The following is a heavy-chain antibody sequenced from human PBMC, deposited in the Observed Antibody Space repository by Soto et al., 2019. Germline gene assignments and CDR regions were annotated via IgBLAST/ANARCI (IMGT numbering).Heavy chain of an antibody. J-gene: IGHJ4*02. D-gene: IGHD1-26*01. CDR1: GFSFSKFA. CDR3: ARVLYATWSSFDY. Sequence: RLSCSASGFSFSKFAMHWVRQAPGKGLEWISYITSGGTTYYADSANGRFTISRDNAKNSLYLHLNSLTAEDTAIYYCARVLYATWSSFDYWGQGTLVTVSS. V-gene: IGHV3-48*03. CDR2: ITSGGTT.